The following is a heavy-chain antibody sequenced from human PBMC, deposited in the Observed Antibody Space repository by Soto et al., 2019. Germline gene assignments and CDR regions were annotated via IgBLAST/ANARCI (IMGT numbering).Heavy chain of an antibody. D-gene: IGHD3-3*01. J-gene: IGHJ6*02. CDR2: IIPIFGTA. V-gene: IGHV1-69*13. CDR1: GGTFSSYA. Sequence: EASVKVSCKASGGTFSSYAISWVRQAPGQGLEWMGGIIPIFGTANYAQKFQGRVTITADESTSTAYMELSSLRSEDTAVYYCGFWKGDSARGYYYYGMDVWGQGTTVTVSS. CDR3: GFWKGDSARGYYYYGMDV.